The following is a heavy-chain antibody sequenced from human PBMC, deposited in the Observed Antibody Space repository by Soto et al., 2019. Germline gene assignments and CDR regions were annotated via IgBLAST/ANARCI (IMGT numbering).Heavy chain of an antibody. J-gene: IGHJ4*02. Sequence: QLQLQESGPGLVKPSETLSLTCTVSGGSISSSSYYWGWIRQPPGKGLEWIGSIYYSGSTYYNPSLKSRVTISVDTSKNQFSLKLSSVTAADTAVYYCARSPRYSSSWCFDYWGQGTLVTVSS. V-gene: IGHV4-39*01. CDR1: GGSISSSSYY. D-gene: IGHD6-13*01. CDR3: ARSPRYSSSWCFDY. CDR2: IYYSGST.